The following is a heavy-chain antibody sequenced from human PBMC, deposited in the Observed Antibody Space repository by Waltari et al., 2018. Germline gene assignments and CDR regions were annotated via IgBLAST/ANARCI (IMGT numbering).Heavy chain of an antibody. CDR3: ARDWVTGDAFDI. V-gene: IGHV3-53*01. CDR1: GGSISSSSYY. CDR2: IYSGGST. J-gene: IGHJ3*02. D-gene: IGHD2-21*02. Sequence: LQLQESGPGLVKPSETLSLTCTVSGGSISSSSYYWGWIRQPPGKGLEWVSVIYSGGSTYYADSVKGRFTISRDNSKNTLYLQMNSLRAEDTAVYYCARDWVTGDAFDIWGQGTMVTVSS.